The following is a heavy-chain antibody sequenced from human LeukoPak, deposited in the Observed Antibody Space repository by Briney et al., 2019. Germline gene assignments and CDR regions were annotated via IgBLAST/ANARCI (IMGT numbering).Heavy chain of an antibody. V-gene: IGHV1-69*04. Sequence: ASVKVSCKASGYTFTSYGISWVRQAPGQGLEWMGRIIPILGIANYAQKFQGRVTITADKSTSTAYMELSSLRSEDTAVYYCATARYYYDSSVPSSFDPWGQGTLVTVSS. CDR3: ATARYYYDSSVPSSFDP. CDR1: GYTFTSYG. J-gene: IGHJ5*02. CDR2: IIPILGIA. D-gene: IGHD3-22*01.